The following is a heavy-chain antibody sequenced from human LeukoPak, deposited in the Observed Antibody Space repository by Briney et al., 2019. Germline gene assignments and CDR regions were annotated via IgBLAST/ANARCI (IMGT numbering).Heavy chain of an antibody. V-gene: IGHV1-69*05. CDR3: ARDLSGNFYDSSGSYPLGY. CDR2: IIPIFGSA. J-gene: IGHJ4*02. D-gene: IGHD3-22*01. Sequence: SVKVSCKASGGTFSNYGVSWVRQAPGQGLEWMGGIIPIFGSAKYARKFRGRVTITTEESTNTAHMELSSLRSEDTAVYYCARDLSGNFYDSSGSYPLGYWGQGTLVTVSS. CDR1: GGTFSNYG.